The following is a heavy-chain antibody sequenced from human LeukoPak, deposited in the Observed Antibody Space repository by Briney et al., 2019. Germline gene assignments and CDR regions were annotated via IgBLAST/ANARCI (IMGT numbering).Heavy chain of an antibody. CDR3: AELVITMMGGV. J-gene: IGHJ6*04. D-gene: IGHD3-22*01. Sequence: WGSLRLSCAASGFTFSSYEMNWVRQAPGKGLEWVSYISSSGSTIYYADSVKGRFTISRDNAKNSLYLQMNSLRAEDTAVYYCAELVITMMGGVWGKGPRVTISS. CDR2: ISSSGSTI. CDR1: GFTFSSYE. V-gene: IGHV3-48*03.